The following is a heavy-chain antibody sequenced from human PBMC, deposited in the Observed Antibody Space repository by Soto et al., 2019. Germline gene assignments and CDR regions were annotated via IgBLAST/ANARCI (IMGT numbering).Heavy chain of an antibody. J-gene: IGHJ4*02. Sequence: EVQLVESGGGLVQPGGSLRLSCAASGFTFSSYSMNWVRQAPGKGLEWVSYISSSSSTIYYADSVKGRYTISRDNAKNSLYLQKNTLRAEDTAVYYCATPGGWPTYYFDYWGQGTLVTVSS. V-gene: IGHV3-48*01. CDR3: ATPGGWPTYYFDY. CDR1: GFTFSSYS. CDR2: ISSSSSTI. D-gene: IGHD2-15*01.